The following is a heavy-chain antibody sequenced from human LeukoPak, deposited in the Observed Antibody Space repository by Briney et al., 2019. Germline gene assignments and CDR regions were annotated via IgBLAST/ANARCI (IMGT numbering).Heavy chain of an antibody. CDR2: ISSSSSTI. V-gene: IGHV3-48*02. CDR3: ATQNTFGGVIGYFDY. J-gene: IGHJ4*02. D-gene: IGHD3-16*02. CDR1: GFTFSSYS. Sequence: TGGSLRLSCAASGFTFSSYSMNWVRQAPGKGLEWVSYISSSSSTIYYADSVKGRFTISRDNAKNSLYLQMNSLRDEDTAVYYCATQNTFGGVIGYFDYWGQGTLVTVSS.